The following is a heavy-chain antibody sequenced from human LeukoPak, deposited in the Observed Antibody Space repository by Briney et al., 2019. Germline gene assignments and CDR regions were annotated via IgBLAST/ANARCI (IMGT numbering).Heavy chain of an antibody. CDR2: INPNSGGT. V-gene: IGHV1-2*02. J-gene: IGHJ6*02. CDR1: GYTFTGYY. D-gene: IGHD6-13*01. Sequence: ASVKVSCKASGYTFTGYYMHWVRQAPGQGLEWMGWINPNSGGTNYAQKFQGRVTMTRDTSNSTAYMELSRLKASDTAMYYCARVGPYISSLGVDVWGQGTTVTVSS. CDR3: ARVGPYISSLGVDV.